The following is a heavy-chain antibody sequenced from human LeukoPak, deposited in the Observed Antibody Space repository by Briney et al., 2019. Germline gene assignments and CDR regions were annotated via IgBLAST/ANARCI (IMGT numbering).Heavy chain of an antibody. CDR2: IWYDGSNK. Sequence: GRSLRLSCAASGFTFSSYGMHWVRQAPGKGLEWVAVIWYDGSNKYYADSVKGRFTISRDNSKNTLYLQMNSLRAEDTAVYYCARQSPLGYCSGGSCLKTYYFDYWGRGTLVTVSS. CDR3: ARQSPLGYCSGGSCLKTYYFDY. CDR1: GFTFSSYG. J-gene: IGHJ4*02. V-gene: IGHV3-33*01. D-gene: IGHD2-15*01.